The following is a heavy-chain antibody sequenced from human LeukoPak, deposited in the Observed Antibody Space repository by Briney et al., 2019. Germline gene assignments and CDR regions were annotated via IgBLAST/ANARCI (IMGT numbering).Heavy chain of an antibody. CDR1: GFTFSDYY. CDR3: ARVSGSYSLYYYMDV. D-gene: IGHD1-26*01. V-gene: IGHV3-30*03. CDR2: ISCDRSNK. J-gene: IGHJ6*03. Sequence: GGSLRLSCAASGFTFSDYYMSWIRQAPGKGLEWVAVISCDRSNKYYADSVKGRFTISRDNSENTLYLQMNRLRAEDTAVYYCARVSGSYSLYYYMDVWGKGTTVTVS.